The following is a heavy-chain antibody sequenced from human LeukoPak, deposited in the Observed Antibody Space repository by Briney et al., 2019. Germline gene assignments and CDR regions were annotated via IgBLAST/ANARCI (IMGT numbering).Heavy chain of an antibody. V-gene: IGHV3-53*01. CDR3: ATRDQSRIAVAQIFDY. CDR1: GFTVSSNY. D-gene: IGHD6-19*01. J-gene: IGHJ4*02. Sequence: GGSLRLSCAASGFTVSSNYMSWVRQAPGKGLEWVSVIYSGGSTYYADSVKGRFTISRDNSKNTLYLQMNSLRAEDTAVYYCATRDQSRIAVAQIFDYWGQGTLATVSS. CDR2: IYSGGST.